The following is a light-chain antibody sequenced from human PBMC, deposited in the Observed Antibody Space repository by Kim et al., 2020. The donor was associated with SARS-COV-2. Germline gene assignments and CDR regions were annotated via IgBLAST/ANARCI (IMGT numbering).Light chain of an antibody. J-gene: IGLJ2*01. CDR2: DVS. CDR1: GSDVGGYIF. CDR3: TSYTSTSTLV. Sequence: GQSITISLTGTGSDVGGYIFVSWYQQQPGKAPKLILYDVSHRPSGVSNRFSGSKSGNRASLTIFGLQAEDEADYYCTSYTSTSTLVFGGGTQLTVL. V-gene: IGLV2-14*03.